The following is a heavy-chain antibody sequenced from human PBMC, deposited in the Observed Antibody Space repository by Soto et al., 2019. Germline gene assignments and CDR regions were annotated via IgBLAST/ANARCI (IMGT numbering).Heavy chain of an antibody. J-gene: IGHJ4*02. D-gene: IGHD3-16*01. CDR1: GYTFTSYG. V-gene: IGHV1-18*01. CDR2: ISAYNGNT. CDR3: RSWGGGGGFDY. Sequence: QVQLVQSGAEVKKPGASVKVSCKASGYTFTSYGISWVRQAPGQGLEWMGWISAYNGNTNYAQKLQGRVTITTDTSQSTAYRERWGWGVGDPAWYFWRSWGGGGGFDYWGQGTLVTVSS.